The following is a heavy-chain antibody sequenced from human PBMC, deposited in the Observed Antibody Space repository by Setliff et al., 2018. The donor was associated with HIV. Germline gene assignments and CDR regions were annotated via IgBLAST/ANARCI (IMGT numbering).Heavy chain of an antibody. CDR1: GDSISTDY. V-gene: IGHV4-59*08. D-gene: IGHD3-3*01. CDR2: IYNSAST. Sequence: SETLSLTCTVSGDSISTDYWTWIRQPPGKGLEWIGYIYNSASTSYNPSLKSRVTISVDTSKNQFSLKLSSVTAADTAVYYCARHSHDFWSGYGHYFDYWGQGTLVTVSS. CDR3: ARHSHDFWSGYGHYFDY. J-gene: IGHJ4*02.